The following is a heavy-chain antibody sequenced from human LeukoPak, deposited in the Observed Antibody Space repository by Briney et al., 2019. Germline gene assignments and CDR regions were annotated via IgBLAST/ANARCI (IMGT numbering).Heavy chain of an antibody. CDR2: IWYDGSNK. CDR1: GFIFSSYG. Sequence: GRSLRLSCAASGFIFSSYGIHWVRQAPGKGLEWVAVIWYDGSNKYYADSVKGRFTISRDNSKNTLYLQMNSLRAEDTAVYYCARGSGGGPYYNVDVWGQGTTVTVSS. J-gene: IGHJ6*02. D-gene: IGHD2-15*01. V-gene: IGHV3-33*01. CDR3: ARGSGGGPYYNVDV.